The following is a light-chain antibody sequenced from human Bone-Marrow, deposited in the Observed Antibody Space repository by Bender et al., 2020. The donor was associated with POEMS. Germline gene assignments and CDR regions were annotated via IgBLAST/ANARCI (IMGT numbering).Light chain of an antibody. CDR2: SNY. Sequence: QSVLTQPPSASGTPGQSVIISCSGTDSNFGGNIVNWYQHLPGSPPRLVVYSNYQRPSGVPDRFSGSKSGSSASLVITGLRAEDEADYYCQSSDNRLRASVFGGGTKLTVL. CDR3: QSSDNRLRASV. J-gene: IGLJ3*02. CDR1: DSNFGGNI. V-gene: IGLV1-44*01.